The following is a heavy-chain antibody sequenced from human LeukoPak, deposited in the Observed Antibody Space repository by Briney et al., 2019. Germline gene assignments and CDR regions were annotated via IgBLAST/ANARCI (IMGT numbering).Heavy chain of an antibody. D-gene: IGHD3-3*01. CDR3: ARVTLYYDFWSGYYPGYFDY. J-gene: IGHJ4*02. CDR2: IYYSGST. Sequence: SETLSVTCTVSGGSISSHYWSWIRQPPGKGLEWIGYIYYSGSTNYNPSLKSRVTISVDTSKNQFSLKLSSVTAADTAVYYCARVTLYYDFWSGYYPGYFDYWGQGTLVTVSS. CDR1: GGSISSHY. V-gene: IGHV4-59*11.